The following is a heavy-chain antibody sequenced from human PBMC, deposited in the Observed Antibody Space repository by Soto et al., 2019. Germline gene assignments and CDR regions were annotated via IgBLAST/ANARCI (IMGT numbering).Heavy chain of an antibody. D-gene: IGHD3-16*01. CDR1: GGTFSSYA. CDR3: AIERIMITLTYHRSYGMDV. V-gene: IGHV1-69*12. CDR2: VIPIFGTA. Sequence: QVQLVQSGAEVKKPGSSVKVSCKASGGTFSSYAISWVRQAPGQGLEWMGGVIPIFGTANYAQKFQGRVTITADESTSTAYMELSSLRSEDTAVYYCAIERIMITLTYHRSYGMDVWGQGTTVTVSS. J-gene: IGHJ6*02.